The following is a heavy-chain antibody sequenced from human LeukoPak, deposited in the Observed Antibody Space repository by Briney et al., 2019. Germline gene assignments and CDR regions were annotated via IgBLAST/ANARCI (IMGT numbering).Heavy chain of an antibody. CDR3: ARHGDTAMVTDFDY. CDR2: IHSGGST. V-gene: IGHV3-66*04. J-gene: IGHJ4*02. D-gene: IGHD5-18*01. Sequence: PGGSLRLSCAASGFTVSSNYMSWARQAPGKGLEWVSVIHSGGSTYYADSVKGRFTISRDNSKNTLYLQMNSLRAEDTAVYYCARHGDTAMVTDFDYWGQGTLVTVSS. CDR1: GFTVSSNY.